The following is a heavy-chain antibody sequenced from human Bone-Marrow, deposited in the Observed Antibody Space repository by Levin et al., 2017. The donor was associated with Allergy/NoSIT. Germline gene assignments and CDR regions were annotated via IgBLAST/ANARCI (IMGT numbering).Heavy chain of an antibody. Sequence: PSETLSLTCAVSGGSISSGGYSWSWIRQPPGKGLEWIGYIYHSGSTYYNPSLKSRVTILVDRSTNQFSLKLSSVTAADTAVYYCARAGEHYDSFFEGWYFDLWGRGTLVTVSS. J-gene: IGHJ2*01. CDR3: ARAGEHYDSFFEGWYFDL. V-gene: IGHV4-30-2*01. CDR1: GGSISSGGYS. CDR2: IYHSGST. D-gene: IGHD3-9*01.